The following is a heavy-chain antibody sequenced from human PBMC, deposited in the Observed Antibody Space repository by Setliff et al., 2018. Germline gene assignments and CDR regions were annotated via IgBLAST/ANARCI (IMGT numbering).Heavy chain of an antibody. CDR1: GGSMSSSGYY. J-gene: IGHJ5*02. CDR2: IYYSGST. D-gene: IGHD5-18*01. V-gene: IGHV4-39*07. Sequence: SETLSLTCTVFGGSMSSSGYYWAWIRQSPGKGLEWIGSIYYSGSTYYIPSLKSRVTISVDTSQNQFSLKLSSVTAADTAVYYCARDKYTYGYFDWFDPWGQGTLVTVSS. CDR3: ARDKYTYGYFDWFDP.